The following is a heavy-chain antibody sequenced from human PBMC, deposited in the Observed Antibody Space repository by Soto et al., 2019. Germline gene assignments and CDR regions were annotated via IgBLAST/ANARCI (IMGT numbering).Heavy chain of an antibody. CDR3: ARAGHYYDSSGYAT. CDR1: GYSFATSG. J-gene: IGHJ5*02. Sequence: ALVKVSCKASGYSFATSGISWVRQAPGQGLEWMGWISAYNGNTNYEQKLQDRVTMTTDTSTSTAYLELRSLRSDDTAVYYCARAGHYYDSSGYATWGQGTLVTVSS. CDR2: ISAYNGNT. D-gene: IGHD3-22*01. V-gene: IGHV1-18*01.